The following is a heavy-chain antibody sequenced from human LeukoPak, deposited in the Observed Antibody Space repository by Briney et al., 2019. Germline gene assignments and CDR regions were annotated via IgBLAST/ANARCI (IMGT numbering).Heavy chain of an antibody. D-gene: IGHD4-11*01. CDR3: ARDTGRWFDP. CDR1: GGSISSGGYS. CDR2: IYHSGGT. J-gene: IGHJ5*02. Sequence: SETLSLTCAVSGGSISSGGYSWSWIRQPPGKGLEWIGYIYHSGGTYYNPSLKSRVTISVDRSKNQFSLKLSSVTAADTAVYYCARDTGRWFDPWGQGTLVTVSS. V-gene: IGHV4-30-2*01.